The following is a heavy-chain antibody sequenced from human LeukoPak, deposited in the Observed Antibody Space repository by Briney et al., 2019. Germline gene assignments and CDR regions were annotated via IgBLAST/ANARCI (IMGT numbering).Heavy chain of an antibody. CDR2: IIPIFGTA. Sequence: SVKVSXKASGGTFSSYAISWVRQAPGQGLEWMGGIIPIFGTANYAQKFQGRVTITTDESTSTAYMELSSLRSEDTAVYYCARGRYYYDSSGYWGEWGQGTLVTVSS. CDR1: GGTFSSYA. V-gene: IGHV1-69*05. D-gene: IGHD3-22*01. J-gene: IGHJ4*02. CDR3: ARGRYYYDSSGYWGE.